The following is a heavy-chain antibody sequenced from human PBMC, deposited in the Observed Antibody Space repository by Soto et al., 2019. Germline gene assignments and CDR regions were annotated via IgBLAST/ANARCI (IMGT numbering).Heavy chain of an antibody. D-gene: IGHD2-8*01. Sequence: EVQLVESGGGLVQPGGSLRLSCAASGFTFNTYWMSWVRQAPGKGLEWVANIKPDGSATDYVDSVKGRFTISRDNANNSLFLLMNSLRAEDTAVYYCARNGRWGHGTFVTVSS. CDR1: GFTFNTYW. CDR2: IKPDGSAT. CDR3: ARNGR. J-gene: IGHJ4*01. V-gene: IGHV3-7*05.